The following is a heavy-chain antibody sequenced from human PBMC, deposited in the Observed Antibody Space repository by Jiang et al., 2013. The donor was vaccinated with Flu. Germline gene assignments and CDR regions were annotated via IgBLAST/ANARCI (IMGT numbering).Heavy chain of an antibody. Sequence: SGYSFTSYWIGWVRQMPGKGLEWMGIIYPGDSDTRYSPSFQGQVTISADKSISTAYLQWSSLKASDTAMYYCATLKPPRYNDNSPKRNHNTKGWFDPWGQGTLVTVSS. V-gene: IGHV5-51*01. D-gene: IGHD3-9*01. J-gene: IGHJ5*02. CDR1: GYSFTSYW. CDR2: IYPGDSDT. CDR3: ATLKPPRYNDNSPKRNHNTKGWFDP.